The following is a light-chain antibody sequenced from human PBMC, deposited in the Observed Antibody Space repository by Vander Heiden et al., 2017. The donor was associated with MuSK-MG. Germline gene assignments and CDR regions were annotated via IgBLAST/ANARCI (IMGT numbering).Light chain of an antibody. CDR3: MQASKSPIT. V-gene: IGKV2-28*01. Sequence: DIVMTQSPLSLPVTPGEPASISCTSSQSLLNSNGYDYLDWYLQKPGQSPQLLIYWGSKRASAVPDRFSGSGSGTDFTLSISRVEAEDVGVYYCMQASKSPITFGQGTRLEIK. CDR1: QSLLNSNGYDY. J-gene: IGKJ5*01. CDR2: WGS.